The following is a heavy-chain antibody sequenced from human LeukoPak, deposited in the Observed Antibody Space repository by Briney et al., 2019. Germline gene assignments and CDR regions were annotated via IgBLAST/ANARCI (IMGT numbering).Heavy chain of an antibody. J-gene: IGHJ6*02. CDR2: IYSSGST. CDR3: ARDPWYDLDYYGMDV. CDR1: GGSLSSYY. V-gene: IGHV4-4*07. D-gene: IGHD3-3*01. Sequence: SETLSLTCTLSGGSLSSYYWSWIRQPAGKGLEWIGRIYSSGSTNYNPSPKSRVTMSADTSKNQISLKLSSVTAADTGVYYCARDPWYDLDYYGMDVWGQGTTVTVSS.